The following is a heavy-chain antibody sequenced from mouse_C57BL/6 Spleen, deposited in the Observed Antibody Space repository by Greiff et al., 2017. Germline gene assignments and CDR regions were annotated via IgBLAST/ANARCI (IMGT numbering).Heavy chain of an antibody. CDR3: ARYGSSYGYYAMDY. J-gene: IGHJ4*01. Sequence: EVKLVESGGGLVQPGGSLSLSCAASGFTFTDYYMSWVRQPPGKALEWLGFIRNKANGYTTEYSESVKGRFTISRDNSQSILYLQMNALRAEDSATYYCARYGSSYGYYAMDYWGQGTSVTVSS. D-gene: IGHD1-1*01. CDR1: GFTFTDYY. CDR2: IRNKANGYTT. V-gene: IGHV7-3*01.